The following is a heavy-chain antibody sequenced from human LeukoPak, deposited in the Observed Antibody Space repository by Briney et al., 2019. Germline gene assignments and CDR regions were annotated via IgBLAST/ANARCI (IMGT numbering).Heavy chain of an antibody. Sequence: GESLKISCKGSGYSFTSYWIGWVRQMPGKGLEWMGIIYPGDSDTRYSPSFQGQVTISADKSIGTAYLQWSSLKASGTAMYYCARRILHNWFDPWGQGTLVTVSS. CDR3: ARRILHNWFDP. V-gene: IGHV5-51*01. D-gene: IGHD2-15*01. CDR2: IYPGDSDT. CDR1: GYSFTSYW. J-gene: IGHJ5*02.